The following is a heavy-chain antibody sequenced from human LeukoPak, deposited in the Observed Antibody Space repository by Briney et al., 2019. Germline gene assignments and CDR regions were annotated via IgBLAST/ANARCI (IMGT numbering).Heavy chain of an antibody. D-gene: IGHD2-2*02. Sequence: SVKVCCKASGGTFSTYAISWVRQAPGQGLEWMGGIIPIFGTAIYAQKFQGRVTITADESTSTAYMELSSLRSEDTAVYYCASTLSTSCYKEVCNWFDPWGQGTLVTVCS. V-gene: IGHV1-69*01. CDR3: ASTLSTSCYKEVCNWFDP. CDR1: GGTFSTYA. CDR2: IIPIFGTA. J-gene: IGHJ5*02.